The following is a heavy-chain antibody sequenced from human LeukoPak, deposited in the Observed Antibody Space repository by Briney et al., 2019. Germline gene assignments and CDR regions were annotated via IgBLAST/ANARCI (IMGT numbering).Heavy chain of an antibody. J-gene: IGHJ4*02. D-gene: IGHD3-10*01. CDR1: GYTFTSYG. V-gene: IGHV1-18*01. CDR3: ARDSRSIWFRESIPDY. CDR2: ISAYNGNT. Sequence: ASVKVSCKASGYTFTSYGISWVRQAPGQGLEWMGWISAYNGNTNYAQKLQGRVTMTTDTSTSTAYMELRSLRSDDTAVYYCARDSRSIWFRESIPDYWGQGTLVTVSS.